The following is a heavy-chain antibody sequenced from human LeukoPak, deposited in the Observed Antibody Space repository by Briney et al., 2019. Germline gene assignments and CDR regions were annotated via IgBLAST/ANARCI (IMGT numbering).Heavy chain of an antibody. D-gene: IGHD1-26*01. V-gene: IGHV3-23*01. CDR1: GFTFSTYA. CDR2: ISGSGSST. CDR3: AKVSGYGMDV. Sequence: PGGSLRLSCAASGFTFSTYAMSWVRQAPGKGLEWVSTISGSGSSTYYADSVKGRFTISRDNSKNTLYLQMNSLRAEDTAVYYCAKVSGYGMDVWGQGTTVTVSS. J-gene: IGHJ6*02.